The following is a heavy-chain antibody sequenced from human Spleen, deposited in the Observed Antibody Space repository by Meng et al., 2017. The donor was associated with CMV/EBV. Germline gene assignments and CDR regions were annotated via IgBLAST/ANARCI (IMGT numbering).Heavy chain of an antibody. CDR3: ARKDDWNYKLDY. Sequence: GESLKISCAASGFTFSSYAMTWVRQAPGKGLGWVSTINDSGDSTLYADSVKGRFTISRDNAKNSLYLQMNSLRAEDTAVYYCARKDDWNYKLDYWGQGTLVTVSS. CDR1: GFTFSSYA. D-gene: IGHD1-7*01. V-gene: IGHV3-23*01. J-gene: IGHJ4*02. CDR2: INDSGDST.